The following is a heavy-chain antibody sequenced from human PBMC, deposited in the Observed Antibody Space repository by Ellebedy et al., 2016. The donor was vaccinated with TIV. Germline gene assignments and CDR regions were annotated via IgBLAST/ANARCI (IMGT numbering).Heavy chain of an antibody. CDR2: IYPGDSDT. CDR3: ARHGKYSSGWTSFDY. V-gene: IGHV5-51*01. Sequence: GESLKISXKGSGYSFSSNWIGWVRQMPGKGLEWMGIIYPGDSDTRYSPSFQGQVTISADKSISTAYLQWSSLKASGTAMYYCARHGKYSSGWTSFDYWGLGTLVTVSS. D-gene: IGHD6-19*01. CDR1: GYSFSSNW. J-gene: IGHJ4*02.